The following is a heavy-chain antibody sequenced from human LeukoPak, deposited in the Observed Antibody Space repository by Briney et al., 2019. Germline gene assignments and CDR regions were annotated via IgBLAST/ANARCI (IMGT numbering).Heavy chain of an antibody. D-gene: IGHD3-22*01. CDR3: ARDYYESSDYNYDTFDP. Sequence: ASVTVSCKASGYTFSTYGISWVRQAPGQGLEWMGWISAYNGRTHYAQKLQGRVTMTTDPSTRTAYMELRSLRSDYTAIYYCARDYYESSDYNYDTFDPWGQGTMVTVSS. V-gene: IGHV1-18*01. J-gene: IGHJ3*01. CDR2: ISAYNGRT. CDR1: GYTFSTYG.